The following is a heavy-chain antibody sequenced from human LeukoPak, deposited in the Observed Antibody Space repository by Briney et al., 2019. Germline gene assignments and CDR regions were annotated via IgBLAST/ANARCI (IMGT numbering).Heavy chain of an antibody. CDR1: VFTFSSYV. CDR2: MAYYGSKK. Sequence: GGSLRLSCAASVFTFSSYVMHRVPRSAGKGVEGGTGMAYYGSKKYYADSVKRRFTIYRDNSKNTLYLQMNSLRAEDSAVYYCAKGSKMATISVGGYWGQGTLVTVSS. D-gene: IGHD5-24*01. J-gene: IGHJ4*02. CDR3: AKGSKMATISVGGY. V-gene: IGHV3-30*18.